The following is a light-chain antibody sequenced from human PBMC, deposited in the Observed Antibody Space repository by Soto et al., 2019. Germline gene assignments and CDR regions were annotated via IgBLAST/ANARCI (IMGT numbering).Light chain of an antibody. CDR2: EVK. Sequence: QSALTQPASVSGSPGQSITISCTGASSDVGNYNRVSWYRQHPGKAPQLIVYEVKNRPSGVSNRFSGSKSGNTASLTISGLQAEDEADYFCSSLTTSDTWVFGGGTKLTVL. J-gene: IGLJ3*02. V-gene: IGLV2-14*02. CDR1: SSDVGNYNR. CDR3: SSLTTSDTWV.